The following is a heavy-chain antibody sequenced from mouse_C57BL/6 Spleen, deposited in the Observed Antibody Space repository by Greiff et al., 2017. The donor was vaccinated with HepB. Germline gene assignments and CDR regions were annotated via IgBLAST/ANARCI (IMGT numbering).Heavy chain of an antibody. CDR2: IDPETGGT. J-gene: IGHJ3*01. Sequence: VKLVESGAELVSPGASVTLSCKASGYTFTDYEMHWVKQTPVHGLEWIGAIDPETGGTAYNQKFKGKAILTADKSSSTAYMELRSLTSEDSAVYYCTRSLWRGFAYWGQGTLVTVSA. V-gene: IGHV1-15*01. D-gene: IGHD1-1*02. CDR3: TRSLWRGFAY. CDR1: GYTFTDYE.